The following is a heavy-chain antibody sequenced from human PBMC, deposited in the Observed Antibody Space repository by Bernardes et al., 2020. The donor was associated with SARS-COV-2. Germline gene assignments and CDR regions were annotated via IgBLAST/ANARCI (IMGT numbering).Heavy chain of an antibody. Sequence: SETLSLTCAVSGVSISNANYYWGWLRQPPGKGLEWIGNIYYSGRTNYNPSLKSRATISVNTSKNQFSLRLSSVTAADTAMYYCARLRNYDFWTGLGGEFDYWGQGTLVTVSS. CDR1: GVSISNANYY. V-gene: IGHV4-39*01. CDR3: ARLRNYDFWTGLGGEFDY. CDR2: IYYSGRT. D-gene: IGHD3-3*01. J-gene: IGHJ4*02.